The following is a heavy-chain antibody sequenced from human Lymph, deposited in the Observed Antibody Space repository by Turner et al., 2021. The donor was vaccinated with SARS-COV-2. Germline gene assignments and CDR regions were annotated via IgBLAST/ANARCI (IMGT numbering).Heavy chain of an antibody. Sequence: EVQLVESGGGLVQPGGSLRLSCAASGLIVSRNYMSWVRQAPGKGLEWVSVIYSGGSTFYADSVKGRFTISRDNSKNTLYLQMNSLRAEDTAVYYCARDFREGAFDIWGQGTMVTISS. D-gene: IGHD3-10*01. CDR2: IYSGGST. CDR3: ARDFREGAFDI. J-gene: IGHJ3*02. CDR1: GLIVSRNY. V-gene: IGHV3-66*01.